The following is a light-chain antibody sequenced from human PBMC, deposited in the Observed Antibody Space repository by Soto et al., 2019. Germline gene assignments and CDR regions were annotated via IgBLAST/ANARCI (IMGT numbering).Light chain of an antibody. Sequence: DIQLTQSPSFLSASVRDRVTITCRASQGISSYLDWYQQKPGKAPKLLISAASTLQSGVPSRFSGSGSGTEFTLTISSLQPEDFATYYCQQLNSYSYTFGQGTKLEIK. V-gene: IGKV1-9*01. CDR3: QQLNSYSYT. CDR2: AAS. J-gene: IGKJ2*01. CDR1: QGISSY.